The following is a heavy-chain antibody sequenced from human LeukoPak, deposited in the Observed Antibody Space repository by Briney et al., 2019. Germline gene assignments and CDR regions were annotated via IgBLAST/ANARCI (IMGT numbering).Heavy chain of an antibody. D-gene: IGHD6-13*01. V-gene: IGHV3-33*08. J-gene: IGHJ4*02. CDR3: ARGSKTAGGTLDY. CDR1: GFTFSSHW. CDR2: IWYDGSNK. Sequence: PGGSLRLSCAASGFTFSSHWMHWVRQAPGKGLEWVAVIWYDGSNKYYTDSVKGRFTISRDNSKNTVYLQMNSLRAEDTAEYFCARGSKTAGGTLDYWGQGTLVTVSS.